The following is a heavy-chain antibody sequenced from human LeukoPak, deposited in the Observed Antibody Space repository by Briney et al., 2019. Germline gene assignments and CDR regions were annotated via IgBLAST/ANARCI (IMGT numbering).Heavy chain of an antibody. CDR2: IWYDGSNK. CDR3: AREAPVLLWFGESHDAFDI. J-gene: IGHJ3*02. V-gene: IGHV3-33*01. Sequence: GGSLRLSCAASGFTFSSYGMHWVRQAPGKGLKWVAVIWYDGSNKYYADSVKGRFTISRDNSKNTLYLQMNSLRAEDTAVYYCAREAPVLLWFGESHDAFDIWGQGTMVTVSS. D-gene: IGHD3-10*01. CDR1: GFTFSSYG.